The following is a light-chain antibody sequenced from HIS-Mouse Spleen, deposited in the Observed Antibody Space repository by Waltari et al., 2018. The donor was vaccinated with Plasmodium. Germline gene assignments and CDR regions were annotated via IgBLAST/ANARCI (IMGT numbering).Light chain of an antibody. CDR3: QQYGSSPPYT. CDR2: GAS. J-gene: IGKJ2*01. CDR1: QGVSSSY. V-gene: IGKV3-20*01. Sequence: EIVLTQSPGTLSLSPGERDTLSCRASQGVSSSYLAWYQQKPGQAPRLLIYGASSRATGIPDRFSGSGSGTDFTLTISRLEPEDFAVYYCQQYGSSPPYTFGQGTKLEIK.